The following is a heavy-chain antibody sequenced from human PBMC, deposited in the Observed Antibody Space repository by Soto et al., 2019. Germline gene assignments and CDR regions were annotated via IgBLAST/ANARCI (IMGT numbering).Heavy chain of an antibody. D-gene: IGHD3-3*01. CDR2: IYHSGST. J-gene: IGHJ4*02. CDR1: GGSISSSNW. Sequence: SETLSLTCAVSGGSISSSNWWSWVRQPPGKGLEWIGEIYHSGSTNYNPSLKSRVTISVDKSKNQFSLKLSSVTAADTAVYYCARVSLLRFLEWTFDYWGQGTLVTVSS. V-gene: IGHV4-4*02. CDR3: ARVSLLRFLEWTFDY.